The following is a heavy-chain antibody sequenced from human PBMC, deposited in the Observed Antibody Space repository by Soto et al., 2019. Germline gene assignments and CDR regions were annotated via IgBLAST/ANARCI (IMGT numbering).Heavy chain of an antibody. CDR2: IKEDGSEK. D-gene: IGHD2-2*03. CDR3: ARDGYCSSSRCYSDAFDI. V-gene: IGHV3-7*03. CDR1: GFTFGDYW. Sequence: EVQLVESGGGLVQPGGSLRLSCAASGFTFGDYWMTWVHQAPGQGLEWVANIKEDGSEKYYVDSLKGRFTISRDNAKNSLYLQMNSLRAEDTAVYYCARDGYCSSSRCYSDAFDIWGQGTMVTVSS. J-gene: IGHJ3*02.